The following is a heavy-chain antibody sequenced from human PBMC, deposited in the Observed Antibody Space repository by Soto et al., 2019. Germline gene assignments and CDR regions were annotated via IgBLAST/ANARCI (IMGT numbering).Heavy chain of an antibody. J-gene: IGHJ2*01. Sequence: ASVKASCKASGYTFTNYAMHWVRQAPGQRLEWMGWINAGNGNTKYSQKFQGRVTITRDTSASTAYMELSSLRSEDTAVYYCARGGSLYWYFDLWGRGTLVTSPQ. CDR1: GYTFTNYA. CDR2: INAGNGNT. V-gene: IGHV1-3*01. D-gene: IGHD1-26*01. CDR3: ARGGSLYWYFDL.